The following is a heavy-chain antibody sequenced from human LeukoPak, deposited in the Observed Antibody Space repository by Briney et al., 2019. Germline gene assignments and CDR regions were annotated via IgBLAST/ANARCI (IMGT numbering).Heavy chain of an antibody. V-gene: IGHV4-4*02. CDR3: ATAHSSQGAAFDI. CDR1: GFTLSSYW. J-gene: IGHJ3*02. Sequence: PGGSLRLSCAASGFTLSSYWMSWVRQAPGKGLEWIGSIYHSGSTYYNPSLKSRVTISVDTSKNQFSLELNSVTPEDTAVYYCATAHSSQGAAFDIWGQGTMVTVSS. CDR2: IYHSGST. D-gene: IGHD6-13*01.